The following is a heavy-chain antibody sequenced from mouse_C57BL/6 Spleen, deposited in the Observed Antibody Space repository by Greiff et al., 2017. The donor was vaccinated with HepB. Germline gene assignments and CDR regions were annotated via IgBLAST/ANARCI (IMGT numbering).Heavy chain of an antibody. D-gene: IGHD2-12*01. CDR2: IYPGDGDT. CDR1: GYAFSSYW. Sequence: QVQLQQSGAELVKPGASVKISCKASGYAFSSYWMNWVKPRPGKGLEWIGQIYPGDGDTNYNGTFKGKATLTADKSSSTAYMQLSSLTSEDSAVYLCARTYDRYAMDYWGQGTSVTVSS. V-gene: IGHV1-80*01. CDR3: ARTYDRYAMDY. J-gene: IGHJ4*01.